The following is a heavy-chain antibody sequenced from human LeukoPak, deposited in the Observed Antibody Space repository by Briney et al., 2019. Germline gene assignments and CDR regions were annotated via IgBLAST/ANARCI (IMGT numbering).Heavy chain of an antibody. CDR2: ISGSGGST. D-gene: IGHD3-9*01. J-gene: IGHJ3*02. CDR1: GFTFSSYA. Sequence: QTGGSLRLSCAASGFTFSSYAMSWVRQAPGKGLEWVSAISGSGGSTYYADSVKGRFTISRDNSKNTLYLQMNSLRAEDAAVYYCAKGGGYDILTGYSFMGIWNAFDIWGQGTMVTVSS. V-gene: IGHV3-23*01. CDR3: AKGGGYDILTGYSFMGIWNAFDI.